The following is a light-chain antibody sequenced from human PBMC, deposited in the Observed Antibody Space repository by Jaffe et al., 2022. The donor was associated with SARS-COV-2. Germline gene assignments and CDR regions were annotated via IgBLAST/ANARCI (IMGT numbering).Light chain of an antibody. V-gene: IGLV3-19*01. J-gene: IGLJ2*01. CDR2: GKN. CDR3: SSRDSSGNQVV. Sequence: SSELTQDSAVSVALGQTVTITCQGDSLRNFHASWYQQKPGQAPLLVIYGKNSRPSGIPDRFSGSTSGITASLTITGAQAGDEADFYCSSRDSSGNQVVFAGGTKVTVL. CDR1: SLRNFH.